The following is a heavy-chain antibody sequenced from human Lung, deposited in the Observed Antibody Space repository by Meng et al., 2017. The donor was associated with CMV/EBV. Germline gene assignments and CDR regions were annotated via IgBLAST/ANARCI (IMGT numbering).Heavy chain of an antibody. D-gene: IGHD5-18*01. CDR3: ARGSNTAMAYFDS. CDR2: VYYTGGT. CDR1: GGSITGGDYY. Sequence: QLPLQESGPGLVKASPTLSLTCTVSGGSITGGDYYWSWIRQPPGKGLEWIGCVYYTGGTYDNPSLKSRLSMSVDTSNNQFFLNLTSVTAADTAFYFCARGSNTAMAYFDSWGLGTLVTVSS. J-gene: IGHJ4*02. V-gene: IGHV4-30-4*01.